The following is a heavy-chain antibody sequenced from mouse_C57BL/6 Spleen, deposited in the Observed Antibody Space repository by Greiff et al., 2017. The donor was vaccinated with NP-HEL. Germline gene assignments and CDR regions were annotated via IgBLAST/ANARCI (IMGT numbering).Heavy chain of an antibody. J-gene: IGHJ2*01. CDR1: GYTFTSYW. V-gene: IGHV1-55*01. Sequence: QVQLQQPGAELVKPGASVKMSCKASGYTFTSYWITWVKQRPGQGLEWIGDIYPGSGSTNYNEKFKSKATLTVDTSSSTAYMQLSSLTSEDSAVYYCARSGSMDYGSSFYFDYWGQGTTLTVSS. CDR3: ARSGSMDYGSSFYFDY. CDR2: IYPGSGST. D-gene: IGHD1-1*01.